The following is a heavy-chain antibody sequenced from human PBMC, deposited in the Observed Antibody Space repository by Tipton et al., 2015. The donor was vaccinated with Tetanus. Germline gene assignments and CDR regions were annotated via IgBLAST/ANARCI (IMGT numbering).Heavy chain of an antibody. J-gene: IGHJ6*02. CDR1: GFIFGTYA. D-gene: IGHD1-26*01. CDR3: ATVGGGVRGATGNYFYYGMDV. Sequence: SPRLSCAGFGFIFGTYAMSWVRQAPGKGLEWVSGISAGGGSTYYAQPFQGRVTITADKSTSTANMELSSLRSEDTAMYYCATVGGGVRGATGNYFYYGMDVWGQGTAVTVSS. CDR2: ISAGGGST. V-gene: IGHV3-23*01.